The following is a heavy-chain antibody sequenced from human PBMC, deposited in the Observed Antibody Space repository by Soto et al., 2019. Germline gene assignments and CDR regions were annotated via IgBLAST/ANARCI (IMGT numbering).Heavy chain of an antibody. J-gene: IGHJ4*02. CDR3: ARDERHQPDY. V-gene: IGHV3-30*04. Sequence: QVQLVESGGGVVQPGRSLRLSCAASGFSFSSYAMHWVRQAPGKGLEWVAVISYDGRNKYYADSVKGRITISRDNSKNTLDLEMNSLRGEDTAVYYCARDERHQPDYWGQGTLVTVSS. CDR2: ISYDGRNK. CDR1: GFSFSSYA.